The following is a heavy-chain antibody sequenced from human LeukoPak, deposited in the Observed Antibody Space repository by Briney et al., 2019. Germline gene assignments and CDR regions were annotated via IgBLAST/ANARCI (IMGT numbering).Heavy chain of an antibody. CDR3: ARLTYYYGSGSYYDY. CDR1: GFTFSSYA. D-gene: IGHD3-10*01. Sequence: GRSLRLSCAASGFTFSSYAMSWVRQAPGKGLEWVSAISGSGGSTYYADSVKGRFTISRDNSKNTLYLQMNSLRAEDTAVYYCARLTYYYGSGSYYDYWGQGTLVTVSS. V-gene: IGHV3-23*01. J-gene: IGHJ4*02. CDR2: ISGSGGST.